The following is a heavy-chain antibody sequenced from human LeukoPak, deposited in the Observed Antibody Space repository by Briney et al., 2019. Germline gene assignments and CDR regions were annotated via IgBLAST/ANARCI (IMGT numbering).Heavy chain of an antibody. V-gene: IGHV4-59*01. CDR3: ARDPLGSDAFDI. Sequence: SETLSLTCTVSGGSISSYYWSWLRQPPGKGLEWIGYIYYSGSTNYNPSLTSRVTISVDTSKNQFSLKLSSVTAADTAVYYCARDPLGSDAFDIWGQGTMVTVSS. J-gene: IGHJ3*02. CDR1: GGSISSYY. D-gene: IGHD7-27*01. CDR2: IYYSGST.